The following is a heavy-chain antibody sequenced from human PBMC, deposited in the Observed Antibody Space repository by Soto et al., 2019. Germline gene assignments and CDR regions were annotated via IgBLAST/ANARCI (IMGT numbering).Heavy chain of an antibody. V-gene: IGHV1-69*13. D-gene: IGHD2-21*01. CDR2: IIPIFGTA. CDR3: ARDIIRSNWFDP. J-gene: IGHJ5*02. CDR1: GGTFSSYA. Sequence: GASVKVSCKASGGTFSSYAISWVRQAPGQGLEWMGGIIPIFGTANYAQKFQGRVTITADESTGTAYMELSSLRSEDTAVYYCARDIIRSNWFDPWGQGTLVTVSS.